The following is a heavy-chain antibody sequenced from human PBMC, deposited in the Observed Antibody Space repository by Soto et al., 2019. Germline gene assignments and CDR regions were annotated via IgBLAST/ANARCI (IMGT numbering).Heavy chain of an antibody. V-gene: IGHV5-51*01. CDR1: GCTFNNYW. D-gene: IGHD2-21*01. Sequence: GESLKISCRASGCTFNNYWIGWARQMPGKGLEWVAVIRPGDSDARYSPSLQGQVAISADKAITTAYLQWSSLKASDSAMYYCTRADLFTDYNWFDDWGQGTLVTVPS. CDR3: TRADLFTDYNWFDD. CDR2: IRPGDSDA. J-gene: IGHJ5*02.